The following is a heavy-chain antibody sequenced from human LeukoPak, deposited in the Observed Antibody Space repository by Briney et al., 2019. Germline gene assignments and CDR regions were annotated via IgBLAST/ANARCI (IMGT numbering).Heavy chain of an antibody. CDR1: GFTFSSYS. J-gene: IGHJ4*02. V-gene: IGHV3-21*04. CDR2: ISSSSSYI. CDR3: AKDGDYVWGSYRPLHYFDY. D-gene: IGHD3-16*02. Sequence: GGSLRLSCAASGFTFSSYSMNWVRQAPGKGLEWVSSISSSSSYIYYADSVKGRFTISRDNSKNTLYLQMNSLRAEDTAVYYCAKDGDYVWGSYRPLHYFDYWGQGTLVTVSS.